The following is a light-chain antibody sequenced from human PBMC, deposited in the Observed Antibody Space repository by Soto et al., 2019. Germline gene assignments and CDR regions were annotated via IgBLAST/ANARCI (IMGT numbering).Light chain of an antibody. CDR2: HAS. CDR1: QSVRST. Sequence: EIVMTQSPATLSVSPGERATLSCRASQSVRSTLAWYQQKPGQAPRLLIYHASTRATGIPARFSGSGSGTDFTLTISSLQSEDFAVYYCQQYGRSPPYTFGQGTSVEIK. V-gene: IGKV3-15*01. CDR3: QQYGRSPPYT. J-gene: IGKJ2*01.